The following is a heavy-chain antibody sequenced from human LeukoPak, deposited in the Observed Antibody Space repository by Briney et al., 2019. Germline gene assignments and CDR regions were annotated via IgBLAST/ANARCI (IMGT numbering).Heavy chain of an antibody. V-gene: IGHV4-34*01. CDR3: ARERFDILTGYVWWFDP. CDR1: GGSFSGYY. J-gene: IGHJ5*02. D-gene: IGHD3-9*01. CDR2: INHSGST. Sequence: SETLSLTCAVYGGSFSGYYWSWIRQPPGKGLEWIGEINHSGSTNYNPSLKSRVTISVDTSKNQFSLKLSSMTAADTAVYYCARERFDILTGYVWWFDPWGQGTLVTVSS.